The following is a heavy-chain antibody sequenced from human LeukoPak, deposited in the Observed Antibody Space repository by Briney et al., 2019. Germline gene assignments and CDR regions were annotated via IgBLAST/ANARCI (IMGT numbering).Heavy chain of an antibody. J-gene: IGHJ4*02. V-gene: IGHV4-39*01. CDR1: GGSISSSSYY. D-gene: IGHD3-22*01. CDR3: ATYYYGSSGYYFDY. CDR2: IYYSGST. Sequence: PSETLSLTCTVSGGSISSSSYYWGWIRQPPGKGLEWIGSIYYSGSTYYNPSLKSRVTISVDTSKNQFSLKLSSVAAADTAVYYCATYYYGSSGYYFDYWGQGTLVTVSS.